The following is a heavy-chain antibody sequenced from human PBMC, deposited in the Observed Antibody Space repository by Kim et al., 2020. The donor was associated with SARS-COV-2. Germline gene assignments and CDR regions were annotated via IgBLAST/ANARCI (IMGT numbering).Heavy chain of an antibody. J-gene: IGHJ4*02. V-gene: IGHV3-30-3*01. CDR1: GFTFSSYA. Sequence: GGSLRLSCADSGFTFSSYAMHWVRQAPGKGLEWVAVISYDGSNKYYADSVKGRFTISRDNSKNTLYLQMNSLRAEDTAVYYCARDWGSGWGEWGQGTLVTVSS. CDR2: ISYDGSNK. CDR3: ARDWGSGWGE. D-gene: IGHD6-19*01.